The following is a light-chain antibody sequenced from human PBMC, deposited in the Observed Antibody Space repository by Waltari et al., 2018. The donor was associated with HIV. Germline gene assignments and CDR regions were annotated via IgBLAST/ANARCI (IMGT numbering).Light chain of an antibody. CDR1: SSNIGSLYD. CDR3: QSYDSDLGSPV. V-gene: IGLV1-40*01. CDR2: GNS. Sequence: QSVLTQPPSVSGAPGQRVTISCTGNSSNIGSLYDVHWYLQTPGSVPKHLNTGNSRPSGVSERFSGSRSGTSASLAITALRAEDEGTYYCQSYDSDLGSPVFGGGTEVTVL. J-gene: IGLJ3*02.